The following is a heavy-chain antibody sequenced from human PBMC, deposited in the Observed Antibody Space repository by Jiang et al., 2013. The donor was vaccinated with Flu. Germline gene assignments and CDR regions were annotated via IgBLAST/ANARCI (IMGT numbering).Heavy chain of an antibody. V-gene: IGHV4-59*08. CDR2: ISYSGST. CDR1: VAPSVSTT. J-gene: IGHJ4*02. D-gene: IGHD5-24*01. Sequence: ETLVPPPALSLVAPSVSTTGTGSGSPHGKGLEWIGYISYSGSTNYNPSLKSRVTISVDTSKNQVSLKLSSVTAADTAVYYCARQNIGYKPGSFDYWGQGTLVTVSS. CDR3: ARQNIGYKPGSFDY.